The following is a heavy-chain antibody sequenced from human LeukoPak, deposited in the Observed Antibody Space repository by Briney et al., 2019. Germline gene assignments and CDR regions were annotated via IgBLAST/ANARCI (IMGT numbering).Heavy chain of an antibody. CDR2: IRYDGSNK. CDR1: GFTFSSYG. D-gene: IGHD3-22*01. Sequence: QPGGSLRLSCAASGFTFSSYGMHWVRQAPGKGLEWVAFIRYDGSNKYYADSVKGRFTISRDNAKNSLYLQMNSLRAEDTALYYCARGNVRITMIVVVITSYDAFDIWGQGTMVTVSS. V-gene: IGHV3-30*02. CDR3: ARGNVRITMIVVVITSYDAFDI. J-gene: IGHJ3*02.